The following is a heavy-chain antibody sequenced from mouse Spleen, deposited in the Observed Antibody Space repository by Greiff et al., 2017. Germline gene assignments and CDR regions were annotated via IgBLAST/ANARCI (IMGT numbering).Heavy chain of an antibody. CDR1: GFTFTDYY. V-gene: IGHV7-3*01. CDR3: ARAQAFYAMDY. Sequence: EVQRVESGGGLVQPGGSLSLSCAASGFTFTDYYMSWVRQPPGKALEWLGFIRNKANGYTTEYSASVKGRFTISRDNSQSILYLQMNALRAEDSATYYCARAQAFYAMDYWGQGTSVTVSS. CDR2: IRNKANGYTT. J-gene: IGHJ4*01. D-gene: IGHD3-2*02.